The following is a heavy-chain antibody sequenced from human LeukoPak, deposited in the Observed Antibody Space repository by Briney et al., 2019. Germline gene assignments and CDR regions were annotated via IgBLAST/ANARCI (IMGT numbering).Heavy chain of an antibody. D-gene: IGHD3-3*01. J-gene: IGHJ5*02. CDR3: ARCWWYDSWSGYYYGTNNNWFDP. Sequence: GASVKVSCKASGYTFTSYGISWVRQAPGQGLEWMGWISAYNGNTNYAQKLQGRVTMTTDTSTSTAYMELRSLRSDDTAVYYCARCWWYDSWSGYYYGTNNNWFDPWGQGTLVTVSS. CDR2: ISAYNGNT. CDR1: GYTFTSYG. V-gene: IGHV1-18*01.